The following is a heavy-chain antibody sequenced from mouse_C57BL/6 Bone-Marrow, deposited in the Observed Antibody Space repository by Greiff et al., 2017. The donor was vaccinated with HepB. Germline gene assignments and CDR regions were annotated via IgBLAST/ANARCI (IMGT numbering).Heavy chain of an antibody. D-gene: IGHD2-5*01. CDR2: ISGGGGNT. Sequence: EVQVVESGGGLVKPGGSLKLSCAASGFTFSSYTMSWVRQTPEKRLEWVATISGGGGNTYYPDSVKGRFTISRDNAKNTLYLQMSSLRSEDTALYYCARPGSKPYYFDYWGQGTTLTVSS. V-gene: IGHV5-9*01. CDR1: GFTFSSYT. J-gene: IGHJ2*01. CDR3: ARPGSKPYYFDY.